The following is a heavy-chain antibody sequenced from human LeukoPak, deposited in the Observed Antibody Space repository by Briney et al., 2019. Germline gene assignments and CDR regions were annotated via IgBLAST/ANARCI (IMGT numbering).Heavy chain of an antibody. CDR3: ASTYYDFWSGTPIFYFDY. CDR2: IYYSGST. CDR1: GGSISSYY. J-gene: IGHJ4*02. V-gene: IGHV4-59*01. D-gene: IGHD3-3*01. Sequence: PSETLPLTCTVSGGSISSYYWSWIRQPPGKGLEWIGYIYYSGSTNYNPSLKSRVTISVDTSKNQFSLKLSSVTAADTAVYYCASTYYDFWSGTPIFYFDYWGQGTLVTVSS.